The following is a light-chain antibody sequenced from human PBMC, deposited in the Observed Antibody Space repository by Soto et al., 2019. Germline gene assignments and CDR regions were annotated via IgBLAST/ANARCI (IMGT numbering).Light chain of an antibody. J-gene: IGKJ1*01. CDR1: QSLLHSNGYNY. CDR2: LGS. CDR3: MQALQTPWT. V-gene: IGKV2-28*01. Sequence: DIVMTQSPRSLPVTPGEPASISCRSSQSLLHSNGYNYLDWYLQKPGQSPQLLIYLGSTRASGVPDRFSGSGSGTDFTLKIAREEADDVGVYYCMQALQTPWTFGQGTKVEIK.